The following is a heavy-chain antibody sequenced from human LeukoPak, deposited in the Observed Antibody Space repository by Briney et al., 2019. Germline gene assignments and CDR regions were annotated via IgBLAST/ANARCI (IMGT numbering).Heavy chain of an antibody. CDR3: ARTGIAVAGRRYYYYMDV. CDR2: INHSGST. Sequence: SETLSLTCAVYGGSFSGYYWSWIRQPPGQGLEWIGEINHSGSTNYNPSLKSRVTISVDTSKNQFSLKLSSVTAADTAVYSCARTGIAVAGRRYYYYMDVWGKGTTVTISS. J-gene: IGHJ6*03. V-gene: IGHV4-34*01. D-gene: IGHD6-19*01. CDR1: GGSFSGYY.